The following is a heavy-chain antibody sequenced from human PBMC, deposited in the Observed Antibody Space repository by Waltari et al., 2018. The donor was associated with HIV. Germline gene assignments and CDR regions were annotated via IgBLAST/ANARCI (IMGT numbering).Heavy chain of an antibody. Sequence: QVQLQESGPGLVKPSETLSLTCPVPGGSISGYYGSWIRQPGGKGLEWIGRMSTSGSTNYNASLESLVTMSVDTSKNQFSLKLSSVTAADTAVYYCARENDTSWRALGHWGQGTLVTVSS. CDR3: ARENDTSWRALGH. V-gene: IGHV4-4*07. D-gene: IGHD3-16*01. CDR1: GGSISGYY. J-gene: IGHJ4*02. CDR2: MSTSGST.